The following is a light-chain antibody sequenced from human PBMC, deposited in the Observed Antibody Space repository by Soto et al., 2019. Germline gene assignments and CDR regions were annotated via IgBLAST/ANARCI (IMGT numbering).Light chain of an antibody. V-gene: IGKV3-20*01. J-gene: IGKJ1*01. CDR2: GAS. CDR1: QSVSNSF. CDR3: HQYGSSPST. Sequence: EIVLTQSPCTLSFSPVERATLSCRASQSVSNSFLAWYQQAPGQAPRLLMYGASSRATGIPDRFSGSGSGTDFTLTISRLEPEDFAVYFCHQYGSSPSTFGQGTKV.